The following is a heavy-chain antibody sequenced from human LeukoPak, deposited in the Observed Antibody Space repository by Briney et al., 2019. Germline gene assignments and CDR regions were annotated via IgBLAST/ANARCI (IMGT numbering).Heavy chain of an antibody. CDR2: IYSSGST. J-gene: IGHJ4*02. Sequence: PSETLSLTCTVSGGSIGGSGYFWAWIRQPPGKGLEWIGGIYSSGSTYFNPSLKSRVTMSVDASKNQFSLKLSSVTAADTAVYYCARDLCSIGNFDCWGQGTLVTVSS. CDR1: GGSIGGSGYF. CDR3: ARDLCSIGNFDC. V-gene: IGHV4-39*07. D-gene: IGHD2-2*01.